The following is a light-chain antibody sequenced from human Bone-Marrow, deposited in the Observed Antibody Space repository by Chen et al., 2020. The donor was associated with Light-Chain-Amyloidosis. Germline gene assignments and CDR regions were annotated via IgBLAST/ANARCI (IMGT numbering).Light chain of an antibody. CDR1: DLPTKY. J-gene: IGLJ2*01. Sequence: SYHLTQPPSVSLSPGQTARITCSGDDLPTKYAYWYQQKPGQAPVLVIHRDTERPSGISERFSGSSSGTTATLTISGVQAGDEADYHCQSADSSGTYEVIFGGGTKLTVL. CDR2: RDT. V-gene: IGLV3-25*03. CDR3: QSADSSGTYEVI.